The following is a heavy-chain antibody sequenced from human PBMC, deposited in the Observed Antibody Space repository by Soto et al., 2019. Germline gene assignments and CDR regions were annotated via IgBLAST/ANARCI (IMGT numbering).Heavy chain of an antibody. CDR1: GFTFSSYA. J-gene: IGHJ4*02. CDR3: ENGPQLWSIRFDY. Sequence: EVQLLESGGGLVQPGGSLRLSCAASGFTFSSYAMSWVRQAPGKGLEWVSAISGSGGSTYYADSVKGRFTISRDNSKNTLYLQMNSLRAEDTAVYYCENGPQLWSIRFDYWGQGTLVTVSS. D-gene: IGHD5-18*01. V-gene: IGHV3-23*01. CDR2: ISGSGGST.